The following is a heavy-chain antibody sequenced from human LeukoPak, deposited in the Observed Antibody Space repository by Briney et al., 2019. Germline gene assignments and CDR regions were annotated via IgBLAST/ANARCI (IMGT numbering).Heavy chain of an antibody. J-gene: IGHJ4*02. D-gene: IGHD4-17*01. CDR1: GFTFTDYY. CDR2: ISVSATTM. V-gene: IGHV3-11*01. Sequence: PGGSLRLSCATSGFTFTDYYMSWIRQAPGKGLEWVSYISVSATTMYYADSVKGRFTLSGDNAKNSLYLQMNSLRAEDTAVYYCARVGRLQYGDYVAFDYWGQGTLVTVSS. CDR3: ARVGRLQYGDYVAFDY.